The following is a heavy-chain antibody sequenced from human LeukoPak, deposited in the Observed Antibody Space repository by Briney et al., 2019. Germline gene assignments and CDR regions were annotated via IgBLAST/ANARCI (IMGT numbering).Heavy chain of an antibody. CDR2: IYYSGST. CDR1: GGSISSGGYY. Sequence: SETLSLTCTVSGGSISSGGYYWSWIRQHPGKGLEWIGYIYYSGSTYYNPSLKSRVTISVDTSKNQFSLKLSSVTAADTAVYYCAIVPIAAADYYFDYWGQGTLVTVSS. V-gene: IGHV4-31*03. J-gene: IGHJ4*02. CDR3: AIVPIAAADYYFDY. D-gene: IGHD6-13*01.